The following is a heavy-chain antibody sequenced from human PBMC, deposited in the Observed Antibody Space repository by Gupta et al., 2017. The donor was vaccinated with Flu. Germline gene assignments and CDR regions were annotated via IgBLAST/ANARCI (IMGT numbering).Heavy chain of an antibody. CDR3: TTDSAGGITFDI. CDR1: GFAFSGAW. V-gene: IGHV3-15*01. D-gene: IGHD3-10*01. Sequence: VQLVVSGLGLVTPGSSLSLSCAAPGFAFSGAWMNWVRQTPGKGLEWVGRLKSIIDGGTTDDAATVKGRFIIASDDSKDTLYLQRNSLKSEDTGVYYCTTDSAGGITFDIWGQGTLVTVSS. J-gene: IGHJ3*02. CDR2: LKSIIDGGTT.